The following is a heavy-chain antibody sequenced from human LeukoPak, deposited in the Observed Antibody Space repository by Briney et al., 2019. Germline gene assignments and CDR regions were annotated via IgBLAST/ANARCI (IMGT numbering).Heavy chain of an antibody. CDR2: VDSTTSTI. CDR1: RFTFNSYS. CDR3: ARANSMLPRQVISFVDS. Sequence: GSLTLSSSASRFTFNSYSMNWLGQAPGRGLEGISYVDSTTSTIYYADSVRGPFTISRDNAENSLFLQMKRLTDQDTDGYYCARANSMLPRQVISFVDSGGRGPLVTVSS. J-gene: IGHJ4*02. D-gene: IGHD2/OR15-2a*01. V-gene: IGHV3-48*02.